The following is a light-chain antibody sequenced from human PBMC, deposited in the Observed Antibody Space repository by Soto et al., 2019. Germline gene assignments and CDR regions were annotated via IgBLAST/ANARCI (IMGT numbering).Light chain of an antibody. J-gene: IGKJ1*01. Sequence: DIQMTQSPSTLSASVGDRVTITCRASQSISYWLAWYQQKPGKAPNLLIYKASSLESGVPSRFSGSGSGTEFTLTISSLQPNDLATYYCKQYNNYCPFGQGPRVKSN. V-gene: IGKV1-5*03. CDR3: KQYNNYCP. CDR1: QSISYW. CDR2: KAS.